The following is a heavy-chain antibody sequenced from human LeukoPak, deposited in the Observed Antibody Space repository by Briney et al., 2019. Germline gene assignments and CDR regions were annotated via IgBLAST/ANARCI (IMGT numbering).Heavy chain of an antibody. J-gene: IGHJ4*02. V-gene: IGHV4-34*01. CDR1: GGSFSGYY. Sequence: SSETLSLTCAVYGGSFSGYYWSWLRQPPGKGLEWIGEINHSGSTNYNPSLKSRVTISVDTSKNQFSLKLSSVTAADTAVYYCARGPPYRCSSTSCYFDYWGQGTLVTVSS. CDR2: INHSGST. CDR3: ARGPPYRCSSTSCYFDY. D-gene: IGHD2-2*01.